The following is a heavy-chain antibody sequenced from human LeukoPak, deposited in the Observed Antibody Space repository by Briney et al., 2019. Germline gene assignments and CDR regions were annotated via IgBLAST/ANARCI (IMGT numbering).Heavy chain of an antibody. J-gene: IGHJ4*02. CDR1: GFTFSSYG. V-gene: IGHV3-30*03. CDR3: ARGVIATVPTAGREGDYFDY. D-gene: IGHD5-24*01. CDR2: ISYDGSNK. Sequence: GRSLRLSCAASGFTFSSYGMHWVRQAPGKGLEGVAVISYDGSNKYYADSVKGRFTISRDNAKNSLYLQMNSLRAEDTALYHCARGVIATVPTAGREGDYFDYWGQGTLVTVSS.